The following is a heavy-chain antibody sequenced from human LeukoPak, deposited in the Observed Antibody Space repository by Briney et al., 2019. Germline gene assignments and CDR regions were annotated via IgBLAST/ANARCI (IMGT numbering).Heavy chain of an antibody. Sequence: GGSLRLACGASGFTLSSYWMTWVRQAPGRGLEWVASINQDGSVKYYVDSVKGRFTISRDNARNSLSLQMNSLGVEDTAVYFCARWGQTSGYYYVDNWGQGTLVTVSS. V-gene: IGHV3-7*01. D-gene: IGHD5-12*01. J-gene: IGHJ4*02. CDR1: GFTLSSYW. CDR2: INQDGSVK. CDR3: ARWGQTSGYYYVDN.